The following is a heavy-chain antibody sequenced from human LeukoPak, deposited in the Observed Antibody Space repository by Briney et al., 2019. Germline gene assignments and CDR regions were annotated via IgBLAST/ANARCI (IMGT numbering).Heavy chain of an antibody. Sequence: ASVKVSCKASGYTFTTYGISWVRQAPGQGLEWMGWISAYNGDTNYAQKLQGRVTMTTDTSTSTAYMDLRSLRSDDTAVYYRAREHSSGPGAFDIWGQGTMVTVSS. V-gene: IGHV1-18*01. CDR1: GYTFTTYG. CDR3: AREHSSGPGAFDI. D-gene: IGHD3-22*01. CDR2: ISAYNGDT. J-gene: IGHJ3*02.